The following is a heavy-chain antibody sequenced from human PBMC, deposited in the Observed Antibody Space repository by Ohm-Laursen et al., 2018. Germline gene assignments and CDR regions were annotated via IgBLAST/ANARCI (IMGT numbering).Heavy chain of an antibody. CDR1: GFSISTDGVG. D-gene: IGHD2-15*01. CDR3: VNRYEWWSFDH. V-gene: IGHV2-5*02. Sequence: ATQTLTLTCTLSGFSISTDGVGVGWIRQTPRNALEWLALIYWDDDERYSPSLKNRLTITKDTSRNQVVLTMANMDPVDTGTYYCVNRYEWWSFDHWGQGALVTVSS. CDR2: IYWDDDE. J-gene: IGHJ4*02.